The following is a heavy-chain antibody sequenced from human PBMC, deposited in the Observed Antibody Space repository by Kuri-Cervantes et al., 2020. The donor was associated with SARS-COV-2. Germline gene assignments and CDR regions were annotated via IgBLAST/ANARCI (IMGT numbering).Heavy chain of an antibody. D-gene: IGHD3-22*01. CDR2: ISGSGGST. V-gene: IGHV3-23*01. CDR3: AKLTYYDSGGDY. CDR1: GFTFSNAW. Sequence: GESLKISCAASGFTFSNAWMSWVRQAPGKGLEWVSAISGSGGSTYYADSVKGRFTISRDNSKNTLYLQMNSLRAEDTAVYYCAKLTYYDSGGDYWGQGTLVTGSS. J-gene: IGHJ4*02.